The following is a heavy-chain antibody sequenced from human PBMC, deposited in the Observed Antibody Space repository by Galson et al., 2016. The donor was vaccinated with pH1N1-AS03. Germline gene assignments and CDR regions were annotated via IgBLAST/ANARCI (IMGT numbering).Heavy chain of an antibody. J-gene: IGHJ6*03. CDR1: GFTFSGYA. D-gene: IGHD2-2*02. CDR2: ILYHGSEK. CDR3: ARDPHCTSTNCCTVRGTKYYYYHMDV. V-gene: IGHV3-30*04. Sequence: SLRLSCAASGFTFSGYAFHWVRQAPGKALEWVAVILYHGSEKYYVDSVRGRFTISRDNSKNTVYLQMDSLRPEDTALYYCARDPHCTSTNCCTVRGTKYYYYHMDVWGTGTTVTVSS.